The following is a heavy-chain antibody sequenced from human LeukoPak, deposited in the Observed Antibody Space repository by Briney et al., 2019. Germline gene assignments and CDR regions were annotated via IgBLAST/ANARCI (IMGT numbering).Heavy chain of an antibody. J-gene: IGHJ3*02. D-gene: IGHD3-9*01. Sequence: SETLSLTCTVSGGSISSYYWRWIRQPPGKGLEWIGYIYYSGSTNYNPSLKSRVTISVDTSKNQFSLKLSSVTAADTAVYYCARTIPYAFDIWGQGTMVTVSS. CDR2: IYYSGST. V-gene: IGHV4-59*01. CDR3: ARTIPYAFDI. CDR1: GGSISSYY.